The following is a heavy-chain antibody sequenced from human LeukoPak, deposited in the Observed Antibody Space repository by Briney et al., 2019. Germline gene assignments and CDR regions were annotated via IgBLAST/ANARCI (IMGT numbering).Heavy chain of an antibody. Sequence: PGGSLRLSCAASGFTFSSYAMSWVRQAPGKGLEWVANIKHDGSEKYYVDSMKGRFTISRDNAKNSLYLQMNSLRAEDTAVYYCAREEGFGEALWGQGTLVTVSS. CDR2: IKHDGSEK. CDR3: AREEGFGEAL. CDR1: GFTFSSYA. J-gene: IGHJ4*02. V-gene: IGHV3-7*03. D-gene: IGHD3-10*01.